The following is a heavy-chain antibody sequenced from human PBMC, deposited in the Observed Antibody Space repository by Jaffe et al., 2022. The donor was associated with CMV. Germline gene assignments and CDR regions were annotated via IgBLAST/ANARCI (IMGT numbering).Heavy chain of an antibody. Sequence: QVQLVESGGGVVQPGRSLRLSCAASGFTFSSYDMHWARQAPGKGLEWVAVISYDGENKYYTDSVVGRFTISRDNSKSMLYLQLNSLRSEDTAVYFCAQDRNWGDFDYWGQGTLVTVSS. CDR1: GFTFSSYD. CDR2: ISYDGENK. CDR3: AQDRNWGDFDY. J-gene: IGHJ4*02. V-gene: IGHV3-30*18. D-gene: IGHD7-27*01.